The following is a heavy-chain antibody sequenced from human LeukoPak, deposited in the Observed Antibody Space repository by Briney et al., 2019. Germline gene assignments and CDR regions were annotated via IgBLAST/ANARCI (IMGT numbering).Heavy chain of an antibody. D-gene: IGHD1/OR15-1a*01. J-gene: IGHJ3*02. CDR2: ISAYNGNT. Sequence: VSVKVSCKASGYTFTSYAMNWVRQAPGQGLEWMGWISAYNGNTNYAQKLQGRVTMTTDTSTSTAYMELRSLRSDDTAVYYCARGFEQIHGGRSAFDIWGQGTMVTVSS. CDR1: GYTFTSYA. V-gene: IGHV1-18*01. CDR3: ARGFEQIHGGRSAFDI.